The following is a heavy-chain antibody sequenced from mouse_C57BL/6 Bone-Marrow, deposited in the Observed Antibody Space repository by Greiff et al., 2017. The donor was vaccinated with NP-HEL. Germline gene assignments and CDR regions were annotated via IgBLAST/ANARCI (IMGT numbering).Heavy chain of an antibody. CDR1: GFSFNTYA. J-gene: IGHJ2*01. V-gene: IGHV10-1*01. CDR2: IRSKSSNYAT. Sequence: DVKLVESGGGLVQPKGSLKLSCAASGFSFNTYAMNWVRQAPGKGLEWVARIRSKSSNYATYYADSVKDRFTISRDDSQSMLYLQMNNLKTEDTAMYYCVREEDGYYYFDYWGQGTTLTVSS. D-gene: IGHD2-3*01. CDR3: VREEDGYYYFDY.